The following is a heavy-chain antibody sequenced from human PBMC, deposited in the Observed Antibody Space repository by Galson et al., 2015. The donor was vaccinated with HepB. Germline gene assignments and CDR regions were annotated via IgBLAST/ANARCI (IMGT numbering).Heavy chain of an antibody. V-gene: IGHV4-39*01. CDR1: GGSISSSSYY. CDR3: ARRVLAAAGPPIFDY. D-gene: IGHD6-13*01. J-gene: IGHJ4*02. CDR2: IYYSGST. Sequence: SETLSLTCTVSGGSISSSSYYWGWIRQPPGKGLEWIGSIYYSGSTYYNPSLKSRVTISVDTSKNQFSLKLSSVTAADTAVYYCARRVLAAAGPPIFDYWGQGTLVTVSS.